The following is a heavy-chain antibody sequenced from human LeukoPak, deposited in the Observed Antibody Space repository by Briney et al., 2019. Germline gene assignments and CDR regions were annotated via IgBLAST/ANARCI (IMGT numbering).Heavy chain of an antibody. CDR1: EFIFSDYW. J-gene: IGHJ5*02. CDR3: ARDNGGWFDT. D-gene: IGHD3-10*01. CDR2: IKQGGREE. V-gene: IGHV3-7*03. Sequence: AGGSLRLSCVASEFIFSDYWMSWVRQAPGKGLEWVANIKQGGREEKYVSSVKGRFAISRDDAKGTLYLQMDSLSGDDTAVYYCARDNGGWFDTWGRGTLVTVSS.